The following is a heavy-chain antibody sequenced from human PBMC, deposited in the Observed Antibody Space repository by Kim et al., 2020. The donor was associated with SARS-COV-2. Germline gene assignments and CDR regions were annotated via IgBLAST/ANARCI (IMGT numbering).Heavy chain of an antibody. J-gene: IGHJ1*01. V-gene: IGHV4-59*13. CDR3: AAGYSDYGYGRYFQH. Sequence: SETLSLTCIVSGGSIRDYYWSWIRQSPGKGLEWIGYIYYTGSTNYNPSLKSRVTISIDTSNNQFSLKLSSVTAADTAVFYCAAGYSDYGYGRYFQHWGQGTLVTVSS. D-gene: IGHD5-12*01. CDR2: IYYTGST. CDR1: GGSIRDYY.